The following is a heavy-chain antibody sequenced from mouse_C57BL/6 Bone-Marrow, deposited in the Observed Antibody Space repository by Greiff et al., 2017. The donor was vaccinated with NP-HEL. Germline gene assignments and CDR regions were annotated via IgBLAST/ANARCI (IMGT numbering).Heavy chain of an antibody. J-gene: IGHJ3*01. CDR2: ISNLAYSI. CDR1: GFTFSDYG. V-gene: IGHV5-15*04. D-gene: IGHD3-2*02. Sequence: EVHLVESGGGLVQPGGSLKLSCAASGFTFSDYGMAWVRQAPRKGPEWVAFISNLAYSIYYADTVTGRFTISRENAKNTLYLEMSSLRSEDTAMYYCARRDSSGYFAYWGQGTLVTVSA. CDR3: ARRDSSGYFAY.